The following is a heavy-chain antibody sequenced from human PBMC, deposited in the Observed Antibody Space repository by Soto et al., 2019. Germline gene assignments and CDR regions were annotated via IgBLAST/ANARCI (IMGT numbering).Heavy chain of an antibody. CDR1: GYTFTSYA. CDR3: ARVGVVPAAQIANWFDP. V-gene: IGHV1-3*01. Sequence: ASVKVSCKASGYTFTSYAMHWVRQSPGQRLEWMGWINAGNGNTKYSQKFQGRVTITRDTSASTAYMELSSLRSEDTAVYYCARVGVVPAAQIANWFDPWGQGPLVTLSS. CDR2: INAGNGNT. J-gene: IGHJ5*02. D-gene: IGHD2-2*01.